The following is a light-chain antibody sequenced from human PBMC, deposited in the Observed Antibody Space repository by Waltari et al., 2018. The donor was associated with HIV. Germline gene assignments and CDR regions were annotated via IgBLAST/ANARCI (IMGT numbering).Light chain of an antibody. V-gene: IGKV3D-20*01. J-gene: IGKJ5*01. CDR3: QQYGSSPIT. CDR2: DAS. Sequence: EIVLTQSPATLSLSPGERATLSCGASQSITGIYLAWYQQKPGLAPRLLIYDASNRATGIPDRFSGSGSGTDFTLIISRLEPEDFAVYYCQQYGSSPITFGQGTRLEIK. CDR1: QSITGIY.